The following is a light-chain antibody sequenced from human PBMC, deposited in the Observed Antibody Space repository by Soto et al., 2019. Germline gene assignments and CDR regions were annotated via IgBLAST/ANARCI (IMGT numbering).Light chain of an antibody. Sequence: QSVLTQPPSVSGAPGQSVTISCTGGSSNIGADYEVHWYQQLPGTAPRLLIYGNTNRPSGVPDRFSGSKSGSSASLSITGLQAGDAAEYYCQSYDSTLTVGVFGTGSKLTVL. V-gene: IGLV1-40*01. J-gene: IGLJ1*01. CDR2: GNT. CDR1: SSNIGADYE. CDR3: QSYDSTLTVGV.